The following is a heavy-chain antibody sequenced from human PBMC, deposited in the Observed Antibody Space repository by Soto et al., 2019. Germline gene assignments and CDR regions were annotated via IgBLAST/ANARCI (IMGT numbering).Heavy chain of an antibody. Sequence: KLVESGGGLVQPGGSLRLSCAASGFNFGTFWMSWVRQAPGKGLEWGASIKEDGSEGYYVDSVKGRFTISRDNAKNSLYLQLNSLGVEDTAIYYCAREWQSSFCSPTTCYFYGMDVWGQGTTVTVSS. CDR1: GFNFGTFW. CDR3: AREWQSSFCSPTTCYFYGMDV. J-gene: IGHJ6*02. V-gene: IGHV3-7*01. D-gene: IGHD2-21*01. CDR2: IKEDGSEG.